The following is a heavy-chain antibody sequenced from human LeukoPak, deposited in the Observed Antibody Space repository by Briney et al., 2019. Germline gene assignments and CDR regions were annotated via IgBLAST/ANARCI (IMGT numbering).Heavy chain of an antibody. D-gene: IGHD3-22*01. CDR3: TREGVYAPDGSGYHRDAFDI. CDR1: GDSFSNNV. J-gene: IGHJ3*02. CDR2: IIPVLSVS. V-gene: IGHV1-69*04. Sequence: SVKVSCKASGDSFSNNVITWVRLAPGQGLEWMGRIIPVLSVSNFARKFQGRVTITADKSTNTAHMELSRLESGDTAVYYCTREGVYAPDGSGYHRDAFDIWGQGTVVIVSS.